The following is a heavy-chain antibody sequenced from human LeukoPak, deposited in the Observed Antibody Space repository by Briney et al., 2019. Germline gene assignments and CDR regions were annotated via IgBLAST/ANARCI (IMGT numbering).Heavy chain of an antibody. Sequence: GGSLRLSCAASGFALSTYAMSWVRQAPGKGLEWVSSLRDSGGGPYYADSVKGRFTISRDDSKNTLYLQTYNLTPEDTAVYYCAKGSGRPSGYDVVNIDCWGQGTLVTVSS. CDR3: AKGSGRPSGYDVVNIDC. J-gene: IGHJ4*02. CDR1: GFALSTYA. D-gene: IGHD5-12*01. V-gene: IGHV3-23*01. CDR2: LRDSGGGP.